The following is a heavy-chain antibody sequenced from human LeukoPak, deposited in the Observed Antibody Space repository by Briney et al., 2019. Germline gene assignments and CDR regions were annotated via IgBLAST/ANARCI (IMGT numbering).Heavy chain of an antibody. CDR3: TSSSWGSFDY. Sequence: SETLSLTCTVSGGSISSSSYYWGWIRQPPGKGLEWIGSIYYSGSTYYNPSLKSRVTISVDTSKNQFSLKLSSMTAADTAVYYCTSSSWGSFDYWGQGTLVTVSS. D-gene: IGHD6-13*01. CDR1: GGSISSSSYY. V-gene: IGHV4-39*07. J-gene: IGHJ4*02. CDR2: IYYSGST.